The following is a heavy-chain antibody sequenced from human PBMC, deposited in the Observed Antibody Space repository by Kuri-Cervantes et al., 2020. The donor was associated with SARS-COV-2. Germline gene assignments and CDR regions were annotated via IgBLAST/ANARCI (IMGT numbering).Heavy chain of an antibody. V-gene: IGHV3-33*08. CDR3: ARDVKRITIFGVVIAYGMDV. CDR1: GFTFSRYA. J-gene: IGHJ6*02. D-gene: IGHD3-3*01. CDR2: IWYDGSNK. Sequence: GESLKISCAASGFTFSRYAMHWVRQAPGKGLEWVAVIWYDGSNKYYADSVKGRFTISRDNSKNTLYLQMNSLRAEDTAVYYCARDVKRITIFGVVIAYGMDVWGQGTTVTVSS.